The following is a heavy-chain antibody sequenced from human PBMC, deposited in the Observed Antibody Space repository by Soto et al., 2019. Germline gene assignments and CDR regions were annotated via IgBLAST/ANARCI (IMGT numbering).Heavy chain of an antibody. J-gene: IGHJ5*02. D-gene: IGHD3-22*01. V-gene: IGHV4-31*03. CDR2: IFYTGTA. CDR3: ARRLDDNPETFFNWFDP. CDR1: GGSINTGGYY. Sequence: PSETLSLTCTVSGGSINTGGYYWGWIRHLPGEGLEWIGHIFYTGTAYYNPSLRSRVTVSIDTSANQFSLHMYSVTAADTAMYYCARRLDDNPETFFNWFDPWGQGILVTVSS.